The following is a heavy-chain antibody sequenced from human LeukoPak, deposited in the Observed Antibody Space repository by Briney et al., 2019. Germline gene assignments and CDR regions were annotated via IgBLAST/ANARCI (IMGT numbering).Heavy chain of an antibody. CDR1: GFTFDDYG. CDR2: INWNGGST. D-gene: IGHD6-13*01. J-gene: IGHJ4*02. V-gene: IGHV3-20*04. Sequence: PGGSLRLSCAASGFTFDDYGMSWVRQAPGKGLEWVSGINWNGGSTGYADSVKGRFTISRDNAKNSLYLQMNSLRAEDTALYYCARDKRGYSSSWDDYCGQGTLVTVSS. CDR3: ARDKRGYSSSWDDY.